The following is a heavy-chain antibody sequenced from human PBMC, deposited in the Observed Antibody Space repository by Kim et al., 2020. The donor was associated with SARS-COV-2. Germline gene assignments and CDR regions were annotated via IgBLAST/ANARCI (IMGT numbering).Heavy chain of an antibody. Sequence: DKTYYLESVQGRLPISRDNSKNTLYLQMSSLRVEDTAVYYCATNLAAAGVVWGQGPLVTVSS. D-gene: IGHD6-13*01. V-gene: IGHV3-66*01. CDR3: ATNLAAAGVV. CDR2: DKT. J-gene: IGHJ4*02.